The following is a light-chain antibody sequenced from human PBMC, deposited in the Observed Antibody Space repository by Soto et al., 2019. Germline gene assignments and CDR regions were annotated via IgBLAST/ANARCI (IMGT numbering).Light chain of an antibody. CDR1: QSVRSGS. V-gene: IGKV3-20*01. J-gene: IGKJ5*01. Sequence: EVVLTQSPGTLSLSLGERATLSCRASQSVRSGSLAWYQQKPGQAPRLLIYGASNRATGIPDRFSGSGSGTDFRLTISKLEPEDFAVYYCQQYGGSPLITFGQGTRLEIK. CDR2: GAS. CDR3: QQYGGSPLIT.